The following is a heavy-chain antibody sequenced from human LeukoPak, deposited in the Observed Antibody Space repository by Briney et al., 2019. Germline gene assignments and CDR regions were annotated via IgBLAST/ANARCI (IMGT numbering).Heavy chain of an antibody. J-gene: IGHJ3*02. CDR3: ARGLYSYGYGAFDI. CDR2: IDHGGSP. D-gene: IGHD5-18*01. Sequence: SETLSLTCAVYGGSFSGYYWSWIRQFPGKGLEWIGEIDHGGSPNYTPSLKSRVTISVDTSKNQFSLRLNSVTAADTAVYYCARGLYSYGYGAFDIWGQGTMVTVSS. V-gene: IGHV4-34*01. CDR1: GGSFSGYY.